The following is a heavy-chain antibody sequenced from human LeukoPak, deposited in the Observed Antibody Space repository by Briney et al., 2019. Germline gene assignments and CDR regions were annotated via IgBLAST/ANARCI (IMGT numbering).Heavy chain of an antibody. V-gene: IGHV3-23*01. J-gene: IGHJ4*02. D-gene: IGHD2-15*01. CDR1: GFTFSNYA. CDR3: AKDPLGYCSGGSCLHYFDY. Sequence: PGGSLRLSCAASGFTFSNYAMSWVRQAPGKGLEWVSTISGSGDSTYYADSVRGRFTISRDNSKNTLYLQMNSLRAEDTAIYYCAKDPLGYCSGGSCLHYFDYWGQGTLVTVSS. CDR2: ISGSGDST.